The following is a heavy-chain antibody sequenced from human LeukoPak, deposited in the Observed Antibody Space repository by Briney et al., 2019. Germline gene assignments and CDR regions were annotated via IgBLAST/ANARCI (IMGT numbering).Heavy chain of an antibody. D-gene: IGHD3-10*01. CDR3: ARSNTMVRGVGGGWFDP. Sequence: ASVKVSCKASGYTFTSYAMNWVRQAPGQGLEWMGWINTNTGNPTYAQGFTGRFVFSLDTSVSTAYLQISSLKAEDTAVYYCARSNTMVRGVGGGWFDPWGQGTLVTVSS. V-gene: IGHV7-4-1*02. J-gene: IGHJ5*02. CDR2: INTNTGNP. CDR1: GYTFTSYA.